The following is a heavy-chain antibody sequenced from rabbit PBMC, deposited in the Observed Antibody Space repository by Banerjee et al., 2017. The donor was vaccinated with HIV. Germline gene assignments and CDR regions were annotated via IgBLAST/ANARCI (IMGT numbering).Heavy chain of an antibody. J-gene: IGHJ4*01. V-gene: IGHV1S45*01. CDR2: IYTGSSGST. CDR3: ARDLAGVIGWNFDL. D-gene: IGHD4-1*01. CDR1: GFSFSGNYY. Sequence: QEPLKESGGGLVKPEGSLTLTCTASGFSFSGNYYMCWVRQAPGKGLEWIGCIYTGSSGSTYYASWAKGRFTISKTSSTTVTLQMTSLTAADTATYFCARDLAGVIGWNFDLWGPGTLVTVS.